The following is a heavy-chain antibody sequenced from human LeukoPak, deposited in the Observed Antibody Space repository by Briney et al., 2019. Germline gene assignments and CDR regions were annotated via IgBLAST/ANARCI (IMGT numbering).Heavy chain of an antibody. Sequence: PGGSLRLSCAASGFTFSSYGMSWVRQAPGKGLEWVSAISGSGGSTYYADSVKGRFTISRDNSKNTLYLQMNSLRAEDTAVYYCARSCSGGSCFGVWGQGTLVTVSS. CDR1: GFTFSSYG. CDR3: ARSCSGGSCFGV. CDR2: ISGSGGST. V-gene: IGHV3-23*01. D-gene: IGHD2-15*01. J-gene: IGHJ4*02.